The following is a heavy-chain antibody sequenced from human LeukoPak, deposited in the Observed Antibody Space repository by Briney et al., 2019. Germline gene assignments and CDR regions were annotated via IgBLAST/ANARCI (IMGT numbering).Heavy chain of an antibody. J-gene: IGHJ6*03. Sequence: SETLSLTCAVYGGSFSGYYWSWIRQPPGKGLDWIGEINHSGSTNYNPSLKSRVTISVDTSKYQFSLKLRSVTAADTAVYYCARENCGGGSCYSIYYYYYMDVWGKGTTVTVSS. D-gene: IGHD2-15*01. CDR2: INHSGST. CDR1: GGSFSGYY. V-gene: IGHV4-34*01. CDR3: ARENCGGGSCYSIYYYYYMDV.